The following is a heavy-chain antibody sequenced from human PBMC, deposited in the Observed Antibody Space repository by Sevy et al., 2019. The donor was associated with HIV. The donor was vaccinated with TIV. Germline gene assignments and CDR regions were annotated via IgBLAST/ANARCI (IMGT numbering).Heavy chain of an antibody. CDR2: IYSGGST. J-gene: IGHJ4*02. D-gene: IGHD6-19*01. CDR3: ARILKGSGWNRYYFDY. Sequence: GGSLRLSCAASGFTVSSNYMSWVRQAPGKGLEWVPVIYSGGSTYYADSVKGRFTISRDNSKNTLYLQMNSLRAEDTAVYYCARILKGSGWNRYYFDYWGQGTLVTVSS. V-gene: IGHV3-53*01. CDR1: GFTVSSNY.